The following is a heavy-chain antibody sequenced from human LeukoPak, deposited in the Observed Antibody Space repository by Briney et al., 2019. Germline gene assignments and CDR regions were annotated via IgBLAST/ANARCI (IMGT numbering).Heavy chain of an antibody. D-gene: IGHD5-18*01. J-gene: IGHJ6*02. CDR3: ARGGYSYQGPYYYYGMDV. CDR2: IWYDGSSK. Sequence: PGGSLRLSCAASGFTFSSYGMHWVRQAPGKGLEWVAVIWYDGSSKYYADSVKGRFTISRDNSKNTLYLQMNSLRAEDTAVYYCARGGYSYQGPYYYYGMDVWGQGTTVTVSS. CDR1: GFTFSSYG. V-gene: IGHV3-33*01.